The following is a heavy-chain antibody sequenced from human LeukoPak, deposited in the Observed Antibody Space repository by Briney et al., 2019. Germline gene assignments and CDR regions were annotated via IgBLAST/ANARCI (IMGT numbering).Heavy chain of an antibody. J-gene: IGHJ3*02. D-gene: IGHD3-16*02. CDR2: ISWNSGSI. Sequence: GGSLRLSCAASGFTFDDYAMHWVRQAPGKGLEWVSGISWNSGSIGYADSVKGRFTISRDNAKNSLYLQMNSLRAEDMALYYCAKDTRDIVFGYAFDIWGQGTMVTVSS. CDR1: GFTFDDYA. V-gene: IGHV3-9*03. CDR3: AKDTRDIVFGYAFDI.